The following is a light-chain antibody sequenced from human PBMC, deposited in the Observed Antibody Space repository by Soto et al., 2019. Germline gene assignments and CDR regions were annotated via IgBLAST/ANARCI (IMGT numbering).Light chain of an antibody. CDR1: QSISSY. V-gene: IGKV1-39*01. J-gene: IGKJ1*01. CDR2: GAS. Sequence: DIQMTQSPSSLSASVGDRVTITGRASQSISSYLNRYQQRPGKAPKVLIYGASTLQSGVPSRFSGSGSGTEFTLTISSLQPEDFATYYCQQGYSISWTFGQGTKVDIK. CDR3: QQGYSISWT.